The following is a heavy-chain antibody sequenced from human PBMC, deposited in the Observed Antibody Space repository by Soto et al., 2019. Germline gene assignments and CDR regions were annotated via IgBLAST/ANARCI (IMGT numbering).Heavy chain of an antibody. CDR1: GGSISSGGYS. CDR2: IYRSGST. CDR3: ARAQWLVLDY. D-gene: IGHD6-19*01. V-gene: IGHV4-30-2*01. Sequence: SETLSLTCTVSGGSISSGGYSWSWIRQPPGEGLEWIGYIYRSGSTYYNPSLKSRVTISLDRSKNHFSLKLSSVSAADTDVYYCARAQWLVLDYWGQGTLVTVSS. J-gene: IGHJ4*02.